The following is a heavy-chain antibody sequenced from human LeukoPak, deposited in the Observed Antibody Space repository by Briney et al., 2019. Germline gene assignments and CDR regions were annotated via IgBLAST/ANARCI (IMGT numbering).Heavy chain of an antibody. J-gene: IGHJ4*02. CDR1: GFTFSDHY. Sequence: GGSLRLSCTASGFTFSDHYMSWIRQAPGKGLEWVSHISSGGSTIYYADSVKGRFTISRDNAKNSLYLQMNSLRAEDTAVYYCAKGERWLQSNNYWGQGTLVTVSS. CDR2: ISSGGSTI. D-gene: IGHD5-24*01. CDR3: AKGERWLQSNNY. V-gene: IGHV3-11*01.